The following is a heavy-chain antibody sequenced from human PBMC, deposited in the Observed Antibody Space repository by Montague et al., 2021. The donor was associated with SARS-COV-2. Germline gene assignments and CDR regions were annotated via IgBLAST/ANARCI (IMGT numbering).Heavy chain of an antibody. V-gene: IGHV3-23*01. CDR2: VRSNGGSP. J-gene: IGHJ4*02. Sequence: SLRLSCAASGFIFSSFAMSWVRQAPGKGLEWVSAVRSNGGSPNYADSVKGRFTIYRDNSNNMLYLQMNGLRAEDTAVYYCAKDMWDLYYFDYWGQGTLVTVSS. D-gene: IGHD1-26*01. CDR1: GFIFSSFA. CDR3: AKDMWDLYYFDY.